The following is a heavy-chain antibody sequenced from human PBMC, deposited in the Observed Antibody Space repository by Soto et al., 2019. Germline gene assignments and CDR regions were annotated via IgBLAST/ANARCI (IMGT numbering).Heavy chain of an antibody. CDR2: ISYDGSNK. D-gene: IGHD2-2*01. V-gene: IGHV3-30*18. CDR3: ANPLKNCISTSCPIDY. CDR1: GFTFSSYG. Sequence: PGGPLRLSCAASGFTFSSYGMHWVRQAPGKGLEWVAVISYDGSNKYYADSVKGRFTISRDNSKNTLYLQMNSLRAEDTAVYYCANPLKNCISTSCPIDYWGQGTLVTVSS. J-gene: IGHJ4*02.